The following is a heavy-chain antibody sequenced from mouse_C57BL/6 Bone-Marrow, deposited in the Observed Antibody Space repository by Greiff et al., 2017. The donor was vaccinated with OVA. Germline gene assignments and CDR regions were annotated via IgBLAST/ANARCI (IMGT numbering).Heavy chain of an antibody. J-gene: IGHJ2*01. V-gene: IGHV1-15*01. CDR3: TRKGDGGGY. CDR2: IDPETGGT. Sequence: VQLQQSGAELVRPGASVTLSCKASGYTFTDYEMHWVKQTPVHGLEWIGAIDPETGGTAYNQKFKGKAILTADKSSSTAYMELRSLTSEDSAVYYCTRKGDGGGYWGQGTTLTVSS. D-gene: IGHD3-3*01. CDR1: GYTFTDYE.